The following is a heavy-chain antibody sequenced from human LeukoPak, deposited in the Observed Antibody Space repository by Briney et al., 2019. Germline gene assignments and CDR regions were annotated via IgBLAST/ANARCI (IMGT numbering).Heavy chain of an antibody. Sequence: ASVKVSCKASGYTFTSYGISWVRQAPGQGLEWMGWISAYNGNTNYAQKLQGRVTMTTDTSTCTAYMELRSLRSDDTAVYYCARAALKRYYYDSSGYYLDYWGQGTLVTVSS. CDR3: ARAALKRYYYDSSGYYLDY. CDR2: ISAYNGNT. V-gene: IGHV1-18*01. D-gene: IGHD3-22*01. J-gene: IGHJ4*02. CDR1: GYTFTSYG.